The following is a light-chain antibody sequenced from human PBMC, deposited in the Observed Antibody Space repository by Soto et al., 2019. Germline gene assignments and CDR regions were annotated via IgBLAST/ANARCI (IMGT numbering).Light chain of an antibody. CDR3: SSFSSTSTIV. J-gene: IGLJ2*01. V-gene: IGLV2-14*01. Sequence: QSALTQPASVSGSPGQSITISCIGSSSDVGGYNYVSWYQYHPGRVPKPMIFEVSDRPSGVSSRFSGSKSGNTAYLTISGLQAEDEADYYCSSFSSTSTIVFGGGTKLTVL. CDR1: SSDVGGYNY. CDR2: EVS.